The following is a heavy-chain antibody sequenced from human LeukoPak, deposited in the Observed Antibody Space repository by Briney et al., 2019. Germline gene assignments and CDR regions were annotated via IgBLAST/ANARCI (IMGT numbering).Heavy chain of an antibody. D-gene: IGHD6-19*01. CDR3: ARDRSSGWYIFDY. J-gene: IGHJ4*02. CDR2: ISSSSNYI. Sequence: PGGSLRLSCAASGFTFNSYSMNWVRRAPGKGLEWVSSISSSSNYIYYADSVKGRFTISRDNAKNSLYLQMNSLRAEDTAVYYCARDRSSGWYIFDYWGQGTQVTVSS. CDR1: GFTFNSYS. V-gene: IGHV3-21*01.